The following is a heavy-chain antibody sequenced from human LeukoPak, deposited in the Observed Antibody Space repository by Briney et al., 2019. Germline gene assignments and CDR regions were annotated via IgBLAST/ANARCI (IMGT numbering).Heavy chain of an antibody. J-gene: IGHJ5*02. CDR2: INTNTGNP. V-gene: IGHV7-4-1*02. D-gene: IGHD3-10*01. Sequence: ASVKVSCKASGGTFSSYAISWVRQAPGQGLEWMGWINTNTGNPTYAQGFTGRFVFSLDTSVSTAYLEINSLKAEDTAVYYCARLEISGYYYGSEILPRWFDPWAREPWSPSPQ. CDR1: GGTFSSYA. CDR3: ARLEISGYYYGSEILPRWFDP.